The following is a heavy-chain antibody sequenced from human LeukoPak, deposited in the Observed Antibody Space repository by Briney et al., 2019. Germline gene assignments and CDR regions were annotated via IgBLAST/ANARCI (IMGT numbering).Heavy chain of an antibody. CDR1: GYTFTNYF. Sequence: ASVKVSCKASGYTFTNYFVHWVRQAPGQGLEWMGIINPSGGSPSYAQKFQGRVTMTRDTSTNTVYMELSSLKSDDTAVYYCARDSQGPYDTSGYYDYWGQGTLVTVSS. V-gene: IGHV1-46*01. CDR2: INPSGGSP. CDR3: ARDSQGPYDTSGYYDY. J-gene: IGHJ4*02. D-gene: IGHD3-22*01.